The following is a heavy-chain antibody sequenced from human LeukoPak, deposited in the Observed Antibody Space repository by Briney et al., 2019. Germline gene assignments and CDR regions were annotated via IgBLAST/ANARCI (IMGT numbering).Heavy chain of an antibody. V-gene: IGHV3-23*01. CDR2: ISGSGGRT. CDR1: GFNFSNYA. J-gene: IGHJ5*02. Sequence: RGSLRLSCAASGFNFSNYAMSWVRQAPGKGLEWVSAISGSGGRTYYADSVKGRFTISRDNSKSTLYLQMNSLRADDTAIYYCAKDHYDNWFDPWGQGTLVTVSS. D-gene: IGHD3-16*01. CDR3: AKDHYDNWFDP.